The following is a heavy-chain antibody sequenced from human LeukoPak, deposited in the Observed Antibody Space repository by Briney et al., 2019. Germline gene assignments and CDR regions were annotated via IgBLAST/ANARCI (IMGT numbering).Heavy chain of an antibody. Sequence: GGSLRPSCAASGFTFSTYAMSWVRQAPGKGLGWVSAISGSGGRTYYADSVKGRFTISRDNSKNTLYLQMNSLRAEDTAVYYCAKEPTSSGWFDPWGQGTLVTVSS. CDR3: AKEPTSSGWFDP. V-gene: IGHV3-23*01. CDR2: ISGSGGRT. D-gene: IGHD3-3*01. J-gene: IGHJ5*02. CDR1: GFTFSTYA.